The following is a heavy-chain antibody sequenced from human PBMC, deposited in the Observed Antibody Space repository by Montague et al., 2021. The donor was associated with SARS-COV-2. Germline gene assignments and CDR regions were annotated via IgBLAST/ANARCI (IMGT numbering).Heavy chain of an antibody. J-gene: IGHJ3*02. D-gene: IGHD5-12*01. Sequence: SETLSLTCTVSGGSINSSNYYWDWIRQPPGKGLEWIGSIDDSGSTYYNPSLKSRVTISVDTSKNHFSLKLSSVTAADTAVYYCARRGRKLLPVATTIGGFDIWGQGTMVTVSS. CDR2: IDDSGST. V-gene: IGHV4-39*02. CDR3: ARRGRKLLPVATTIGGFDI. CDR1: GGSINSSNYY.